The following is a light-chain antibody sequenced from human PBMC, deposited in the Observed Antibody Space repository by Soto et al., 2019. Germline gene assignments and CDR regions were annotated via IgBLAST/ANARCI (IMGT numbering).Light chain of an antibody. V-gene: IGKV1-39*01. CDR3: QQSYSTPLT. Sequence: IQMTQSPSCLSASVGDRVTITCRSSQSISSYLNWYQQKPGKAPKLLIYAASSLQSGVPSRFSGSGSGTDFTLTISSLQPEDFATYYCQQSYSTPLTFGGGTKVDIK. CDR2: AAS. CDR1: QSISSY. J-gene: IGKJ4*01.